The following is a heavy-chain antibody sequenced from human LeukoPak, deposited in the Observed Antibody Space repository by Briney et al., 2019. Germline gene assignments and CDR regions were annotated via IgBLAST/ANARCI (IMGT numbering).Heavy chain of an antibody. CDR2: IIPIFGTA. J-gene: IGHJ4*02. V-gene: IGHV1-69*05. Sequence: SVKVSCKASGGTFSSYAISWVRQAPGQGLEWMGGIIPIFGTANYAQKFQGRVTITTDESTSTAYTELSSLRSEDTAVYYCARGRGYTMKGGFDYWGQGTLVTVSS. CDR3: ARGRGYTMKGGFDY. D-gene: IGHD3-22*01. CDR1: GGTFSSYA.